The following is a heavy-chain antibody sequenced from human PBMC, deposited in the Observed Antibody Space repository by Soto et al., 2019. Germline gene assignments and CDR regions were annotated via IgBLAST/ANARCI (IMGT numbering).Heavy chain of an antibody. Sequence: PSETLSLTCTVSGGSVSSGDYFWSWLRQSPGKRLEWIAYIYYSGSTNYNPSLKSRATISVDTSKSQVSLTLTSMTAADAALYYCERSPTYYYYGFAVWGQGTAVTVFS. V-gene: IGHV4-61*08. D-gene: IGHD3-16*01. CDR3: ERSPTYYYYGFAV. J-gene: IGHJ6*02. CDR2: IYYSGST. CDR1: GGSVSSGDYF.